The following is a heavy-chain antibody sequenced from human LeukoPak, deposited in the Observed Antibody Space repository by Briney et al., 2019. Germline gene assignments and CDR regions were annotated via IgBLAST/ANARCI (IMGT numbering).Heavy chain of an antibody. CDR3: ARRTSGWHLDY. CDR2: IYPGDSDT. D-gene: IGHD6-19*01. CDR1: GYSFTSYW. Sequence: GESLKISCKGSGYSFTSYWIGWVRQMPGKGLEWMGIIYPGDSDTRYSPSFEGQVTISVDKSISTAYVQWSSLKASDTAMYYCARRTSGWHLDYWGQGTRVTVSS. V-gene: IGHV5-51*01. J-gene: IGHJ4*02.